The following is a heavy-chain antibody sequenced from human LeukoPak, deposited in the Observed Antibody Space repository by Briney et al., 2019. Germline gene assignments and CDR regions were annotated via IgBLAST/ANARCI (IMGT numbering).Heavy chain of an antibody. CDR3: VRRPAAGDY. J-gene: IGHJ4*02. D-gene: IGHD6-13*01. CDR2: IYTGGST. Sequence: PGGSLRLSCAASGFTVTSNYVNWVRQAPGKGLEWVSVIYTGGSTYYADSVKGRFTISRDNAKNSLYLQMNSLRAEDTAVYYCVRRPAAGDYWGQGTLVTVSS. CDR1: GFTVTSNY. V-gene: IGHV3-53*01.